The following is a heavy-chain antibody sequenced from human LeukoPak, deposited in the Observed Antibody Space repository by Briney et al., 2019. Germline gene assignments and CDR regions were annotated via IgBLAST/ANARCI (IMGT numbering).Heavy chain of an antibody. V-gene: IGHV4-61*01. CDR2: IYYSGST. CDR3: ARDIITIFGVEEDQLGGGFDP. CDR1: GGSVSSGSYY. J-gene: IGHJ5*02. Sequence: PSETLSLTCTVSGGSVSSGSYYWSWIRQPPGKGLEWIGYIYYSGSTNYNPSLKSRVTISVDTSKNQFSLKLSSVTAADTAVYYCARDIITIFGVEEDQLGGGFDPWGQGTLVTVSS. D-gene: IGHD3-3*01.